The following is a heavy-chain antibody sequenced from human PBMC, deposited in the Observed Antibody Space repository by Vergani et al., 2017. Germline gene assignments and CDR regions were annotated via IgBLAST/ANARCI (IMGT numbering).Heavy chain of an antibody. J-gene: IGHJ4*02. Sequence: QLQLQESGSGLVKPSQTLSLTCAVSGGSISSGGYSWSWIRQPPGKGLEWIGYIYHSGSTYYNPSLKSRVTISVDTSKNQFSLKLSSVTAADTAVYYCARGQESEQLDLRGSPFDYWGQGTLVTVSS. CDR1: GGSISSGGYS. D-gene: IGHD6-6*01. CDR3: ARGQESEQLDLRGSPFDY. V-gene: IGHV4-30-2*01. CDR2: IYHSGST.